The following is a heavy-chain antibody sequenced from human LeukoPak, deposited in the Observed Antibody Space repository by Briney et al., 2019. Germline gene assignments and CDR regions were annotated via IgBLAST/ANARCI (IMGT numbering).Heavy chain of an antibody. CDR3: ARASNEHIVVVTAVLDFDY. J-gene: IGHJ4*02. V-gene: IGHV3-11*04. CDR2: ISSSGSTI. Sequence: GGSLRLSCAASGFTFSDYYMSWIRQAPGKGLEWVSYISSSGSTIYYADSVKGRFTISRDNAKNSLYLQMNSLRAEDTAVYYCARASNEHIVVVTAVLDFDYWGQGTLVTVSS. D-gene: IGHD2-21*02. CDR1: GFTFSDYY.